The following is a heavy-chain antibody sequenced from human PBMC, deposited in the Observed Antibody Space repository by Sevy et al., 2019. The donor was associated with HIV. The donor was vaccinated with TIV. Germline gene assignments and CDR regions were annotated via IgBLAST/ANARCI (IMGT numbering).Heavy chain of an antibody. D-gene: IGHD4-17*01. Sequence: GGSLRLSCAASGFNFSIYAMHWVRQAPGKGLEWVALIWYDGSNKYYVDSVKGRFTIFRDNSKNTVYLQMNSLRAEDTAVYYCARGRDYGNFDYWGQGTLVTVSS. J-gene: IGHJ4*02. CDR3: ARGRDYGNFDY. CDR1: GFNFSIYA. V-gene: IGHV3-33*01. CDR2: IWYDGSNK.